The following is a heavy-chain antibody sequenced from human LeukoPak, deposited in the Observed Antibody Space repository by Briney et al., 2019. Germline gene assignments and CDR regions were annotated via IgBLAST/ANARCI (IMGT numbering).Heavy chain of an antibody. CDR3: AREAVAVAGTSDAFDI. CDR1: GFTFSSYG. D-gene: IGHD6-19*01. Sequence: PGRSLRLSCAASGFTFSSYGMHWVRQAPGKGLEWVAVIWYDGSNKYYADSVKGRFTISRDNSKNTLYLQMNSLRAEDTAVYYCAREAVAVAGTSDAFDIWGQGTMVTVSS. V-gene: IGHV3-33*08. J-gene: IGHJ3*02. CDR2: IWYDGSNK.